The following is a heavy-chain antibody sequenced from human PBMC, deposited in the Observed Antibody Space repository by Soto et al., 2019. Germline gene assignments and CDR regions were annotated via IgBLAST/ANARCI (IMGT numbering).Heavy chain of an antibody. J-gene: IGHJ6*02. CDR1: GYTFTNYG. V-gene: IGHV1-18*01. D-gene: IGHD2-15*01. Sequence: VQWVQSGAEVKQPGASVKVSCKASGYTFTNYGVTWVRQAPGQGLEWSGWSNGDNGDTHYAQNVKGKATMTTDKSTRTAYMELRRLESADTAVYYCARHCRDYNAYTGVYNSYGMNVWGQGTTITVSS. CDR2: SNGDNGDT. CDR3: ARHCRDYNAYTGVYNSYGMNV.